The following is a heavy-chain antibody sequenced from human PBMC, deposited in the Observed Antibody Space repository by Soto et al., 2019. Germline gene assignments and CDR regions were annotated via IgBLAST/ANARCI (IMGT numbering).Heavy chain of an antibody. V-gene: IGHV4-39*01. CDR2: IYYSGST. D-gene: IGHD3-10*01. CDR3: ASVLWFGELLSLQLLAGARRGGYYGMAV. CDR1: IGSSGYN. Sequence: IGSSGYNSGWMPQHQKKRLEWIGSIYYSGSTYYNPSLKSRVTISVDTSKNQFSLKLSSVTAADTAVYYCASVLWFGELLSLQLLAGARRGGYYGMAVWGQGTTVTVSS. J-gene: IGHJ6*01.